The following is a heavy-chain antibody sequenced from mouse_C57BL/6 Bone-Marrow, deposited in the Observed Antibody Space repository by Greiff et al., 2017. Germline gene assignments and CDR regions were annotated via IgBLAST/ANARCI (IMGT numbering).Heavy chain of an antibody. J-gene: IGHJ2*01. CDR1: GYTFTSYW. V-gene: IGHV1-50*01. Sequence: VQLQQPGAELVKPGASVKLSCKASGYTFTSYWMQWVKQRPGQGLEWIGEIDPSDSYTNYNQKFKGKATLTVDTSSSTAYMQLSSLTSEDSAVYYCARSPDYWGQGTTRTVSS. CDR3: ARSPDY. CDR2: IDPSDSYT.